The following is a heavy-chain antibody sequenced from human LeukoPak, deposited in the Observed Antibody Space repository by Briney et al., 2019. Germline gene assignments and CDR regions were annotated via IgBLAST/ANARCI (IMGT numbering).Heavy chain of an antibody. CDR1: GFTFSSYA. J-gene: IGHJ4*02. D-gene: IGHD1-26*01. CDR3: AREEEAVGATDY. CDR2: ISYDGSNK. V-gene: IGHV3-30-3*01. Sequence: GGSLRLSCAASGFTFSSYAMHWARQAPGKGLEWVAVISYDGSNKYYADSVKGRFTISRDNSKNTLYLQMNSLRAEDTAVYYCAREEEAVGATDYWGQGTLVTVSS.